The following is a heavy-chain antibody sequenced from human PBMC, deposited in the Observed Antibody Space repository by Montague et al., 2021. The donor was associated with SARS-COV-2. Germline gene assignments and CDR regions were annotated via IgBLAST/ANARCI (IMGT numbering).Heavy chain of an antibody. CDR3: ARRRLREDYFDF. CDR2: VYYSGYT. J-gene: IGHJ4*02. D-gene: IGHD4-17*01. V-gene: IGHV4-39*01. Sequence: SETLSLTCTVSGDSVSSSDHYWGWIRQPPGKGLEWLGIVYYSGYTXYKPSVKGRVTLSIDASKNQSSLKLNSLTATDTAIYHCARRRLREDYFDFWGQGTLLTVSS. CDR1: GDSVSSSDHY.